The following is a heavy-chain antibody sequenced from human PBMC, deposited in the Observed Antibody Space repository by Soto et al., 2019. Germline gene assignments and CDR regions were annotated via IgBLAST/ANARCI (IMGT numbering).Heavy chain of an antibody. V-gene: IGHV3-53*02. CDR3: ARVPGRL. J-gene: IGHJ4*02. CDR1: GFSVSRNS. Sequence: QLVETGGGLIQPGTSLTLSCAASGFSVSRNSMTWVRQAPGKGLEWVSFVYSGGATFYADSAKGRFILSRDDSQNTMYLQMNNLRAEDTAVYYCARVPGRLWGRGTLVTVAS. CDR2: VYSGGAT. D-gene: IGHD3-10*01.